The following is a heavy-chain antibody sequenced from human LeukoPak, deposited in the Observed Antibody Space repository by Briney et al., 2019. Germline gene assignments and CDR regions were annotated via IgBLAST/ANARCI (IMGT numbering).Heavy chain of an antibody. CDR2: IYPGDSDT. V-gene: IGHV5-51*01. CDR3: ARSKDYSGAYLPFDP. J-gene: IGHJ5*02. Sequence: PGESLKISCNGSGYSFSNYWIGWVRQMPGKGLEWMGVIYPGDSDTRYSPSFQGQVTISADKSITTAYLQWSSLKASDTAMYFCARSKDYSGAYLPFDPWGHGTLVTVSS. D-gene: IGHD1-26*01. CDR1: GYSFSNYW.